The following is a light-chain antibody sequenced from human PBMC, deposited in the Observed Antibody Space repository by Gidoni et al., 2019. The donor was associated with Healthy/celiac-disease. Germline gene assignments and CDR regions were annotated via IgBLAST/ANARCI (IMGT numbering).Light chain of an antibody. V-gene: IGLV1-51*01. Sequence: QSVLTQPPSVSAAPGQKVTISCTGSSSNIGNNYVSWYQQLPGPAPKLLIYDNNKRPSGIPDRFSGSKSGTSATLGITGLQTGDEADYYCGTWDSSLSAVVFSGGTKLTVL. J-gene: IGLJ2*01. CDR2: DNN. CDR1: SSNIGNNY. CDR3: GTWDSSLSAVV.